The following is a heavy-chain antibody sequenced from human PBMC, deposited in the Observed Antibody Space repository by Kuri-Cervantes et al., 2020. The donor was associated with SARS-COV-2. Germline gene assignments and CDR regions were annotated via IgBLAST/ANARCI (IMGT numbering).Heavy chain of an antibody. D-gene: IGHD1-14*01. CDR3: AKVVRRTPNREPPAPDDAFDI. Sequence: ASLKISCAASGFTFSSYWMSWVRQAPGKGLEWVANIKQDGSEKYYVDSVKGRFTISRDNAKNSLYLQMNSLRAEDTAVYYCAKVVRRTPNREPPAPDDAFDIWGQGTIVTVSS. J-gene: IGHJ3*02. CDR2: IKQDGSEK. V-gene: IGHV3-7*03. CDR1: GFTFSSYW.